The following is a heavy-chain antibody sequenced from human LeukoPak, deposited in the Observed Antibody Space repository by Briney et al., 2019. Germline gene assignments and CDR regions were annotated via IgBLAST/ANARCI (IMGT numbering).Heavy chain of an antibody. V-gene: IGHV3-7*01. D-gene: IGHD2-2*01. CDR2: IKQDGSDK. CDR3: ATVPAGHYFDY. J-gene: IGHJ4*02. Sequence: GGSLRLSCAGSGFSFSNYWMTWVRQAPGKGLEWVANIKQDGSDKYYVDSVKGRFTISRDNAKNSLYLQMNSLRAEDTAVYYCATVPAGHYFDYWGQGTPVIVSS. CDR1: GFSFSNYW.